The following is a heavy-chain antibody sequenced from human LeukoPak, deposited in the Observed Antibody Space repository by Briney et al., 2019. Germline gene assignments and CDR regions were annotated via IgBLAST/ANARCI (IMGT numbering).Heavy chain of an antibody. CDR3: AKGKRVGAPYYFDS. CDR2: MSGSGGKT. J-gene: IGHJ4*02. D-gene: IGHD1-26*01. CDR1: GFTFSNYA. Sequence: GLSLRLSCAASGFTFSNYAMTWVRQAPGKGLEWVSAMSGSGGKTYYADSVKVRFTISRDSSQNTLYLQMNNLRADATAVYYCAKGKRVGAPYYFDSWGQGTLVTVSS. V-gene: IGHV3-23*01.